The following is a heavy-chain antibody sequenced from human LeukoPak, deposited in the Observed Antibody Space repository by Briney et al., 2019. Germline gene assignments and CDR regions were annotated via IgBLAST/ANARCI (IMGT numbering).Heavy chain of an antibody. Sequence: SETLSLTCGVSGESLTGFFWSWIRQPPGKGLEWIGEISHSGDTNYNPYLKSRVTISIETSKNQFSLRLRSVTAADTAVFYCARLISSHHSFDYWGQGTLVTVSS. D-gene: IGHD2/OR15-2a*01. V-gene: IGHV4-34*01. J-gene: IGHJ4*02. CDR1: GESLTGFF. CDR2: ISHSGDT. CDR3: ARLISSHHSFDY.